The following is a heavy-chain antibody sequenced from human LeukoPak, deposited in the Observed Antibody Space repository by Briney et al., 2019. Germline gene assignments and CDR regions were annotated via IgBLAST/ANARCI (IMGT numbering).Heavy chain of an antibody. CDR2: IYYSGST. J-gene: IGHJ6*02. CDR3: ARDIGYSGVDV. Sequence: SETLSLTCTVSGGSISSYYWSWIRQPPGKGLEWIGYIYYSGSTNYNPSLKTRVTISVDTSKSHFSLNLSSVTAADTAVYYCARDIGYSGVDVWGQGTTATVSS. V-gene: IGHV4-59*01. CDR1: GGSISSYY.